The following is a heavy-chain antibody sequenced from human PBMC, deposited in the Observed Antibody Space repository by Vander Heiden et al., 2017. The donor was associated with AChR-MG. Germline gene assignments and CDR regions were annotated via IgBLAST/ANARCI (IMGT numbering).Heavy chain of an antibody. V-gene: IGHV5-51*01. J-gene: IGHJ3*02. CDR2: IYPGDSDT. CDR1: GSSFTSYW. Sequence: EVQLVQSGAEVKKPGESLKISCKGSGSSFTSYWIGWVRQMPGKGLEWMGIIYPGDSDTRYSPSFQGQVTISADKSISTAYLQWSSLKASDTAMYYCARRGWPFYGSGSYYTYDAFDIWGQGTMVTVSS. CDR3: ARRGWPFYGSGSYYTYDAFDI. D-gene: IGHD3-10*01.